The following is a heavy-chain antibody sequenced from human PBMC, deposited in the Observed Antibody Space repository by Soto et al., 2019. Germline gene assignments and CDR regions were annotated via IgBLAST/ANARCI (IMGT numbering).Heavy chain of an antibody. V-gene: IGHV3-30-3*01. CDR1: GFTFSSYA. J-gene: IGHJ6*02. Sequence: PGGSLRLSCAASGFTFSSYAMHWVRQAPGEGLEWVAVISYDGSNKYYADSVKGRFTISRDNSKNTLYLQMNSLRAEDTAVYYCARDLDVTIFGVVRNYYYYYGMDVWGQGTTVTVSS. CDR3: ARDLDVTIFGVVRNYYYYYGMDV. D-gene: IGHD3-3*01. CDR2: ISYDGSNK.